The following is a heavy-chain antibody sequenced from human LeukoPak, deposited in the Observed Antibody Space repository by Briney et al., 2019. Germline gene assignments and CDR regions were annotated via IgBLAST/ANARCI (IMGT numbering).Heavy chain of an antibody. D-gene: IGHD5-18*01. CDR3: ARAGLGRYSYVLLY. V-gene: IGHV3-30*04. J-gene: IGHJ4*02. CDR1: GFTFSSYA. CDR2: ISYDGSNK. Sequence: LPGGSLRLSCAASGFTFSSYAMHWVRQAPGKGLEWVAVISYDGSNKYYADSVKGRFTISRDNSKNTLYLQMNSLRAEDTAVYYCARAGLGRYSYVLLYWGQGTLVTVSS.